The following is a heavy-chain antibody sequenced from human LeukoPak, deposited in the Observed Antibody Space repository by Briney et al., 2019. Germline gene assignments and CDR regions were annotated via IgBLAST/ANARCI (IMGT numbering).Heavy chain of an antibody. CDR3: ARDLSTVTNPDY. D-gene: IGHD4-17*01. Sequence: GGSLRLSCAASGFTFDDYTMHWVRQAPGKGLEWVSLISWDGGSTYYADSVKGRFTISRDNSKNSLYLQMNSLRAEDTAVYYCARDLSTVTNPDYWGQGTLVTVSS. V-gene: IGHV3-43*01. J-gene: IGHJ4*02. CDR2: ISWDGGST. CDR1: GFTFDDYT.